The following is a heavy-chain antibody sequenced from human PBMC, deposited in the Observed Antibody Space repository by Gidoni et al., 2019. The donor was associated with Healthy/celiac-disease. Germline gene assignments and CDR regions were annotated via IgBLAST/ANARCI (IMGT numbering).Heavy chain of an antibody. V-gene: IGHV4-59*01. Sequence: QVQLQESGPGLVKPSETLSLTCTVSGGSISSYSWSWIRQTPGKGLEWIGYSYYSGSTNYNPSLKSRVTISVDTSKNQFSLKLSSVTAADTAVYYCARDARPGAFDIWGQGTMVTVSS. CDR1: GGSISSYS. CDR3: ARDARPGAFDI. CDR2: SYYSGST. D-gene: IGHD3-10*01. J-gene: IGHJ3*02.